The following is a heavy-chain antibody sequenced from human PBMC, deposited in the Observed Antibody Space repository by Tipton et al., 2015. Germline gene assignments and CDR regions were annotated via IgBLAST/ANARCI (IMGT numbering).Heavy chain of an antibody. D-gene: IGHD4-23*01. CDR1: GYSFSNYW. J-gene: IGHJ6*02. CDR3: ARAGGNSGNYYYYGMDV. V-gene: IGHV5-51*01. CDR2: IYPGDSHT. Sequence: QLVQSGAEVKKPGESLKISCKGSGYSFSNYWIGWVRQMPGKGLEWMGIIYPGDSHTRYNPSFQGQVTISADKSISTAYLQWSSLKASDTAMYYCARAGGNSGNYYYYGMDVWGHGTTVTVS.